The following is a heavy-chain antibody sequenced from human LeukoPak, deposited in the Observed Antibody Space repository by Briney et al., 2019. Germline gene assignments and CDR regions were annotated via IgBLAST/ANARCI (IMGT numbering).Heavy chain of an antibody. J-gene: IGHJ4*02. CDR2: ISSSSSYI. Sequence: PGGSLRLSCAASGFTFSSYSMNWVRQAPGKGLEWVSSISSSSSYIYYADSVKGRFTISRDNAKNSLYLQMNSLRAEDTAVYYCARKSGRGDYFDYWGQGTLVTVSS. D-gene: IGHD1-26*01. V-gene: IGHV3-21*01. CDR1: GFTFSSYS. CDR3: ARKSGRGDYFDY.